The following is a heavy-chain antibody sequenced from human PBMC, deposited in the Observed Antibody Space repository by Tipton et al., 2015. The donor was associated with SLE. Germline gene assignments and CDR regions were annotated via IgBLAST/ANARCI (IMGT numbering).Heavy chain of an antibody. V-gene: IGHV4-39*07. CDR3: ARLAWKEEHIDP. J-gene: IGHJ5*02. CDR2: IYHTGTT. D-gene: IGHD1-1*01. CDR1: GGSISSRNYY. Sequence: TLSLTCTVSGGSISSRNYYWGWVRQPPGKGLEWVGSIYHTGTTYSNPSLKSRVTISVDTSKNQFSLRVTSVTAADTAVFYCARLAWKEEHIDPWGQGILVTVSS.